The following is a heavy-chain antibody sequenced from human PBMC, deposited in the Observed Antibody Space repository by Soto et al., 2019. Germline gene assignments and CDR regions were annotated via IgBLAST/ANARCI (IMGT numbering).Heavy chain of an antibody. CDR2: ISYDGSNK. J-gene: IGHJ4*02. CDR1: GFTFSSYA. Sequence: GGSLRLSCAASGFTFSSYAMHWVRQAPGKGLEWVAVISYDGSNKYYADSVKGRFTISRDNSKNTLYLQMNSLRAEDTAVYYCARAVYSGYDNQPGWGQGTLVTVSS. V-gene: IGHV3-30-3*01. CDR3: ARAVYSGYDNQPG. D-gene: IGHD5-12*01.